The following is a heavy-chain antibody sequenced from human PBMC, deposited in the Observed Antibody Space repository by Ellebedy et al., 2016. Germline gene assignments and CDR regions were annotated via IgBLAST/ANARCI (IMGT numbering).Heavy chain of an antibody. V-gene: IGHV3-66*01. CDR3: AKGNAVPGPEPLDF. CDR1: GFTVYNNY. J-gene: IGHJ4*02. Sequence: GESLKISCAASGFTVYNNYMSWVRQAPGKGLEWVSTLYSGGTILYAESVKGRFTISRDNSKNTLYLQMNSLTVEDTAVYYCAKGNAVPGPEPLDFWGQGTLVTVSS. CDR2: LYSGGTI. D-gene: IGHD6-19*01.